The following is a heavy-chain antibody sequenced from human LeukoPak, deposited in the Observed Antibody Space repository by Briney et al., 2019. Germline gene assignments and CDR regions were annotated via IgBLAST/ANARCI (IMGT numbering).Heavy chain of an antibody. Sequence: ASVKVSCKVSGYTLTELSMHWVRQAPGKGLEWMGGFDPEDGETIYAQKFQGRVTITADESTSTAYMELSSLRSEDTAVYYCALDTHFDYWGQGTLVTVSS. D-gene: IGHD2-2*02. CDR3: ALDTHFDY. V-gene: IGHV1-24*01. CDR2: FDPEDGET. CDR1: GYTLTELS. J-gene: IGHJ4*02.